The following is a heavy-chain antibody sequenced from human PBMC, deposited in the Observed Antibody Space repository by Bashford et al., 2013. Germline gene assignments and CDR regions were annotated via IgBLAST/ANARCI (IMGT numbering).Heavy chain of an antibody. CDR1: GYTFTIYG. J-gene: IGHJ4*02. CDR3: ARVLPEGFRGPFDY. CDR2: IIPIFGTA. Sequence: SVKVSCKASGYTFTIYGISWVRQAPGQGLEWMGGIIPIFGTANYAQKFQGRVTITADESTSTAYMELSSLRSEDTAVYYCARVLPEGFRGPFDYWGQGTLVTVSS. V-gene: IGHV1-69*13. D-gene: IGHD3/OR15-3a*01.